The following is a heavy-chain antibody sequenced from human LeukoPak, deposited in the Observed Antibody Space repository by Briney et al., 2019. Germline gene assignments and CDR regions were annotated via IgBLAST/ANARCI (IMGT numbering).Heavy chain of an antibody. V-gene: IGHV1-69*13. J-gene: IGHJ4*02. CDR2: ITAIFRTT. Sequence: GASVKVSCKASGYTFTSYAMHWVRQAPGQRLEWMGGITAIFRTTNYAQKFQGRVTITADESMSTIYMELSSLRSGDTAVYYCARHSGYHSTMYLDYWGQGTLVTVSS. CDR1: GYTFTSYA. D-gene: IGHD3-22*01. CDR3: ARHSGYHSTMYLDY.